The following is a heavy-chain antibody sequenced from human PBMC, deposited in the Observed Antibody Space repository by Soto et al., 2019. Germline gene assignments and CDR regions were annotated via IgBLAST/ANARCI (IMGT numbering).Heavy chain of an antibody. CDR3: ARDEGGMTILSYYFDF. Sequence: GGSLRLSCAASGFTFSSYGMHWVRQAQGKGLEWVAVIWYDGSNKYYADSVKGRFTISRDNSKNTLYLQMNSLRAEDTAVYSCARDEGGMTILSYYFDFWGQGTLVTVSS. CDR2: IWYDGSNK. J-gene: IGHJ4*02. D-gene: IGHD4-17*01. CDR1: GFTFSSYG. V-gene: IGHV3-33*01.